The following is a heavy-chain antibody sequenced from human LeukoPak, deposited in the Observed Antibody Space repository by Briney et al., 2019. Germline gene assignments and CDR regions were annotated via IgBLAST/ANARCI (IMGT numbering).Heavy chain of an antibody. J-gene: IGHJ4*02. Sequence: SVKVSCKASGGTFSSYAISWVRQAPGQGLEWMGRIIPILGIANYAQKFQGRVTITADKSTSTAYMELSSLRSEDTAVYYCARESYSSGWYYFDYWGQGTLVTVSS. CDR2: IIPILGIA. CDR1: GGTFSSYA. V-gene: IGHV1-69*04. CDR3: ARESYSSGWYYFDY. D-gene: IGHD6-19*01.